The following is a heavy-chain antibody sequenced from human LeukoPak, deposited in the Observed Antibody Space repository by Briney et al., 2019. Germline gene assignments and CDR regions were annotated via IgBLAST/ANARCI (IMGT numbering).Heavy chain of an antibody. J-gene: IGHJ4*02. CDR3: ARGPSAEFDY. CDR2: IYYSGST. Sequence: SETLSLTCTVSGGSISSYYWSWIRQPPGKGLEWTGYIYYSGSTNYNPSLKSRVTISVDTSKNQFSLKLSSVTAADTAVYYCARGPSAEFDYWGQGTLVTVSS. V-gene: IGHV4-59*01. CDR1: GGSISSYY.